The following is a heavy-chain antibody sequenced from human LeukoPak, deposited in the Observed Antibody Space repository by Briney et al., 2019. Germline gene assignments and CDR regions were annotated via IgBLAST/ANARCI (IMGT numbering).Heavy chain of an antibody. D-gene: IGHD2-2*01. J-gene: IGHJ4*02. Sequence: GGSLRPSCVVSGFPFSNNPMNWVRQAPGKGLEWVSYISTAITTTYYAESVKGRFTISRDNAKNSLYLQMNSLRVEDTAVYYCARDGGKGYEIDYWGQGTLVTVSS. V-gene: IGHV3-48*01. CDR2: ISTAITTT. CDR3: ARDGGKGYEIDY. CDR1: GFPFSNNP.